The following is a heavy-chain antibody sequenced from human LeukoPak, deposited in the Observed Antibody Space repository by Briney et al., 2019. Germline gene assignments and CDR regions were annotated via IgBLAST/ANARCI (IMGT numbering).Heavy chain of an antibody. D-gene: IGHD6-13*01. V-gene: IGHV3-30*18. CDR2: ISYDGSNK. CDR3: AKLGRDHFIAAYFDY. Sequence: GGSLRLSCAASGFTFSSYGMHWVRQAPGKGLEWVAVISYDGSNKYYADSVKGRFTISRDNAKNSLYLQMNSLRAEDTALYYCAKLGRDHFIAAYFDYWGQGTLVTVSS. CDR1: GFTFSSYG. J-gene: IGHJ4*02.